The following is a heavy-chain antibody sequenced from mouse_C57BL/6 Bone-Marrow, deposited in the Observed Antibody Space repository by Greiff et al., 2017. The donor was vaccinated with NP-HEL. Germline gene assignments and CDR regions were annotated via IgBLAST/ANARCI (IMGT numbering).Heavy chain of an antibody. Sequence: EVMLVESGGGLVQPGGSMKLSCVASGFTFSNYWMNWVRQSPEKGLEWVAQIRLKSDNYATHYAESVKGRFTISRDDSKSSVYLQMNNLRAEDTGIYYGTGDSNLSYWYVDVWGTGTTVTVSS. CDR1: GFTFSNYW. D-gene: IGHD2-5*01. J-gene: IGHJ1*03. V-gene: IGHV6-3*01. CDR3: TGDSNLSYWYVDV. CDR2: IRLKSDNYAT.